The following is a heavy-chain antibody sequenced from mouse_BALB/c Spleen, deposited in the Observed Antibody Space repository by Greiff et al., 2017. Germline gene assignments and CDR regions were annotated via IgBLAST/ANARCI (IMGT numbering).Heavy chain of an antibody. Sequence: EVQLQESGGDLVKPGGSLKLSCAASGFTFSSYGMSWVRQTPDKRLEWVATISSGGSYTYYPDSVKGRFTISRDNAKNTLYLQMSSLKSEDTAMYYCARSHRALTGARVYFDYWGQGTTLTVSS. CDR1: GFTFSSYG. V-gene: IGHV5-6*01. CDR2: ISSGGSYT. J-gene: IGHJ2*01. CDR3: ARSHRALTGARVYFDY. D-gene: IGHD4-1*01.